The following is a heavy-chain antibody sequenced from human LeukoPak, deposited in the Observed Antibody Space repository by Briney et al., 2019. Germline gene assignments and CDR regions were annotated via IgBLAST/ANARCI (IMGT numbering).Heavy chain of an antibody. J-gene: IGHJ4*02. CDR3: ASSVGSTDY. CDR2: IYYSGST. V-gene: IGHV4-61*01. CDR1: GGSVSSGSYY. Sequence: SETLSLTCTVSGGSVSSGSYYWSWIRQPPGKGLEWIGYIYYSGSTNYNPSLKSRVTISVDTSKNQFSLKLTSVTAADAAVYYCASSVGSTDYWGQGTLVTVSS. D-gene: IGHD1-26*01.